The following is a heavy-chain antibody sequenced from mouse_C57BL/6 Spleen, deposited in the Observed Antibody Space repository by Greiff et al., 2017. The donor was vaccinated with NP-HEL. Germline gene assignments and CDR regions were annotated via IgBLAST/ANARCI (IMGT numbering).Heavy chain of an antibody. Sequence: EVKVEESGGGLVQPGGSMKLSCVASGFTFSNYWMNWVRQSPEKGLEWVAQIRLKSDNYATHYAESVKGRFTISRDDSKSSVYLQMNNLRAEDTGIYYCTGGGFITTVVDWYFDVWGTGTTVTVSS. J-gene: IGHJ1*03. CDR1: GFTFSNYW. CDR2: IRLKSDNYAT. D-gene: IGHD1-1*01. V-gene: IGHV6-3*01. CDR3: TGGGFITTVVDWYFDV.